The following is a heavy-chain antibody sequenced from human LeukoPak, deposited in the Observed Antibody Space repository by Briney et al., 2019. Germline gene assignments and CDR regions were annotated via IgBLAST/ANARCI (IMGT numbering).Heavy chain of an antibody. CDR2: IYHSGNI. CDR1: GYSISSGYY. Sequence: SETLSLTCAVSGYSISSGYYWGWIRQPPGKGLEWIESIYHSGNIYYNPSLKSRVTISVDTSKNQFSLKLSSVTAADTAVYYCARHRSLDRGTTVLDYWGQGTLVTVSS. CDR3: ARHRSLDRGTTVLDY. D-gene: IGHD1-7*01. J-gene: IGHJ4*02. V-gene: IGHV4-38-2*01.